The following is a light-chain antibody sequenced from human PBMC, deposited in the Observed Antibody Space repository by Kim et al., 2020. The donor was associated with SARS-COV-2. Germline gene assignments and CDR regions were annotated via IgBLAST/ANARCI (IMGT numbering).Light chain of an antibody. J-gene: IGLJ1*01. CDR3: TSHANDNYV. V-gene: IGLV2-8*01. CDR2: EIT. Sequence: QSALTQPPSASGSPGQSVTISCSGTSTDFTTYNYVSWYQQHTGKAPKLIIYEITKRPSGVPDRFSGSKSGDTASLTVSGLQYEDETDYYCTSHANDNYVFGTGTKVTVL. CDR1: STDFTTYNY.